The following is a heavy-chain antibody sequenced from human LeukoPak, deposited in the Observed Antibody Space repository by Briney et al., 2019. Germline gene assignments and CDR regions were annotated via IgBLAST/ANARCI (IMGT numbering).Heavy chain of an antibody. CDR3: ARFIVGGQYFDY. D-gene: IGHD1-26*01. V-gene: IGHV4-31*03. Sequence: SETLSLTCTVSGVSISSGGYYWSWIRQHPGKGLEWIGYIYYGGSTYYNPSLKSRVTISVDTSKNQFSLKLTAVTAADTAVYYCARFIVGGQYFDYWGQGALVTVSS. J-gene: IGHJ4*02. CDR1: GVSISSGGYY. CDR2: IYYGGST.